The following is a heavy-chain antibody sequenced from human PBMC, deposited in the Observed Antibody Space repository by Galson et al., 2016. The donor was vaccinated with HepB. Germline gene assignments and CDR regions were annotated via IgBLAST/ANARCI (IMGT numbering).Heavy chain of an antibody. J-gene: IGHJ4*02. V-gene: IGHV1-69*13. CDR1: GDTFGSST. Sequence: SVKVSCKASGDTFGSSTIGWVRQAPGQGLEWMGGIIPIFGTTDYAQKFQGRVAITADASTSTVYLELSSLRSDDTAVYYCAGGRFMYYDNLTGTTFDFWGQGTLVTVSS. CDR2: IIPIFGTT. CDR3: AGGRFMYYDNLTGTTFDF. D-gene: IGHD3-9*01.